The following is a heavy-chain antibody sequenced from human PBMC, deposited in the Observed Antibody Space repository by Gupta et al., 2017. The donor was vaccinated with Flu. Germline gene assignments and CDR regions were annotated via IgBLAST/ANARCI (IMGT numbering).Heavy chain of an antibody. J-gene: IGHJ4*02. V-gene: IGHV3-23*01. Sequence: EVQLLESGGGLVQPGESLNLSCVDSGFPLSNLAMNWVRQAPGQRPEWVSSIEKTYRGGRTHYGDSAQGRFIISRDDSTFTLVLQMNSLRVDDTAVDYCAKQFLDADWGRGTLVTVSS. CDR1: GFPLSNLA. CDR3: AKQFLDAD. D-gene: IGHD2-21*01. CDR2: IEKTYRGGRT.